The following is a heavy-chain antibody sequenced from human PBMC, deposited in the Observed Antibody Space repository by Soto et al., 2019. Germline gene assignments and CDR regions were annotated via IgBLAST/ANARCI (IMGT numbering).Heavy chain of an antibody. J-gene: IGHJ6*02. CDR2: IWYDGSNK. V-gene: IGHV3-33*01. CDR3: ASFDVDKVHYGMDV. Sequence: GGSLRLSCAASGFTFSSYGMHWVRQAPGKGLEWVAVIWYDGSNKYYADSVKGRFTISRDNSKNTLYLQMNSLRAEDTAVYYCASFDVDKVHYGMDVWGQGTTVTVSS. D-gene: IGHD5-12*01. CDR1: GFTFSSYG.